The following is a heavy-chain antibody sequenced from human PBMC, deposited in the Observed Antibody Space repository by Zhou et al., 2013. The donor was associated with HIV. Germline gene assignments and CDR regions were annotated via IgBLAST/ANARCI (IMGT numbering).Heavy chain of an antibody. Sequence: QVQLVQSGAEVKKPGSSVKVSCKASGGTFSSYAISWVRQAPGQGLEWMGWINPNSGGTSYAQKFQGRVTMTGDSSISTAYMDLRRLRSDDTAVYYCARVVGDTRNVVATSWGVALTTWGQGTRGHRLL. CDR3: ARVVGDTRNVVATSWGVALTT. CDR1: GGTFSSYA. CDR2: INPNSGGT. J-gene: IGHJ4*02. V-gene: IGHV1-2*02. D-gene: IGHD5-12*01.